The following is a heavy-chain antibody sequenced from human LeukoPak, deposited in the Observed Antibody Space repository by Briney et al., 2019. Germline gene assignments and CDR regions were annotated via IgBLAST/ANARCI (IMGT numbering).Heavy chain of an antibody. CDR2: ITWDGGTT. V-gene: IGHV3-43*01. CDR3: AKDYGNYRGSDY. D-gene: IGHD3-22*01. CDR1: GFAFAQYM. Sequence: GGSLRLSCAASGFAFAQYMMHWVRQAPGKGLEWVSLITWDGGTTYYAGSVKGRFTISRDNTENSLYLQMNSLRSEDTALYYCAKDYGNYRGSDYWGQGTLVTVSS. J-gene: IGHJ4*02.